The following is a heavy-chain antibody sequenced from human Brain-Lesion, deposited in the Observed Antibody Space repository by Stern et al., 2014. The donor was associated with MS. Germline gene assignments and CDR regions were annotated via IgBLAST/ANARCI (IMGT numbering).Heavy chain of an antibody. CDR3: ARDCGSGSCYQTQYYYGVDV. Sequence: VQLVESGGGLVQPGGSLRLSCAGSGFSLSSYWMSWVRPAPGKVPEFGATIKHDGSERYYVDSVKGRFTISRDNSKNSVFLQMNSLRVDDTSVYYCARDCGSGSCYQTQYYYGVDVWGQGTTVIVSS. V-gene: IGHV3-7*01. CDR2: IKHDGSER. D-gene: IGHD2-15*01. CDR1: GFSLSSYW. J-gene: IGHJ6*02.